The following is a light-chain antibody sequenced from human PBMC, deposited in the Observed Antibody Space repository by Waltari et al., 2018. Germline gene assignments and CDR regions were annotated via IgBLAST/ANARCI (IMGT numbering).Light chain of an antibody. CDR3: QQYNNWPPDT. CDR2: DAS. CDR1: QSVSSY. Sequence: EIVLTQSPGTLSLSPGERGTLSCRASQSVSSYLAWYQQKPGQAPRLLIYDASNRATGIPARFSGSGSGTDFTLTISSLEPEDFAVYYCQQYNNWPPDTFGGGTKVEIK. V-gene: IGKV3-11*01. J-gene: IGKJ4*01.